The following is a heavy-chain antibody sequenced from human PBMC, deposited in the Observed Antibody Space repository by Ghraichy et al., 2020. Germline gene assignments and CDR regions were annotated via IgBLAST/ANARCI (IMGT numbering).Heavy chain of an antibody. CDR3: AREDELHDYRQGYYFDY. CDR2: INHSGST. D-gene: IGHD4-11*01. Sequence: SQTLSLTCAVYGGSFSGYYWSWIRQPPGKGLEWIGEINHSGSTNYNPSLKSRVTISVDTSKNQFSLKLSSVTAADTAVYYCAREDELHDYRQGYYFDYWGQGTLVTVSS. J-gene: IGHJ4*02. CDR1: GGSFSGYY. V-gene: IGHV4-34*01.